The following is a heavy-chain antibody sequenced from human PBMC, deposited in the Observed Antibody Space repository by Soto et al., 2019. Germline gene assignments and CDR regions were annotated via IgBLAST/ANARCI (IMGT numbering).Heavy chain of an antibody. Sequence: QVQLQESGPGLVKPSQTLSLTCTVSGGSIRFGGFYWSWIRQHPGEGLEWIGNIYYSGNTDYNPSLKSRATISVDSSKNQFSLKLRSVTAADTAVYYCARDHVATGTGWWFDPWGQGTLVTVSS. J-gene: IGHJ5*02. CDR3: ARDHVATGTGWWFDP. D-gene: IGHD1-1*01. V-gene: IGHV4-31*03. CDR1: GGSIRFGGFY. CDR2: IYYSGNT.